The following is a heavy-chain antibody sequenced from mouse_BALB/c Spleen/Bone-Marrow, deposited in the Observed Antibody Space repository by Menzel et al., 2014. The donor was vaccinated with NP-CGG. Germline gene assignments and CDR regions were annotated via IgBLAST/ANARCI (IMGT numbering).Heavy chain of an antibody. J-gene: IGHJ1*01. V-gene: IGHV5-17*02. Sequence: DVHLVESGGGLVQPGGSRKLSCAASGFTFSSFGMHWVRQAPEKGLEWVAYISSGSSTIYYADTVKGRFTISRDNPKNTLFLQMTSLRSEDAAMYYCARCYGNYSGYFDDWGPGTTVTVSS. CDR1: GFTFSSFG. CDR3: ARCYGNYSGYFDD. D-gene: IGHD2-1*01. CDR2: ISSGSSTI.